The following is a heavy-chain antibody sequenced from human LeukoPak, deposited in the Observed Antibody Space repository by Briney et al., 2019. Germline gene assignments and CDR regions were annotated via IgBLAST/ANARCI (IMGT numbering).Heavy chain of an antibody. J-gene: IGHJ6*04. V-gene: IGHV4-39*07. D-gene: IGHD3-3*01. CDR3: ARVGAVLEWLWPAEGQGWLDV. CDR2: IYYSGST. CDR1: GGSISSSSYY. Sequence: PSETLSLTCTVSGGSISSSSYYWGWIRQPPGKGLEWIGSIYYSGSTYYNPSLKSRVTISVDTSKNQFSLKLSSVTAADTAVYYCARVGAVLEWLWPAEGQGWLDVWGKGTTVTVSS.